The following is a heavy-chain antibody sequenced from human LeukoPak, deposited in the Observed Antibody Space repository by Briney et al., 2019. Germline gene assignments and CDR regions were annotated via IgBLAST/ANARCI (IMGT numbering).Heavy chain of an antibody. Sequence: SETLSLTCTVSGGSISSSSYYWGWVRQPPGTGLEWIGSIYYSGSTYYNPPLKSRVTISVDTSKNQFSLKLSSVTAADTAVYYCARHFGSITLAFDIWGQGTMVTVSS. V-gene: IGHV4-39*01. CDR3: ARHFGSITLAFDI. J-gene: IGHJ3*02. D-gene: IGHD3-16*01. CDR1: GGSISSSSYY. CDR2: IYYSGST.